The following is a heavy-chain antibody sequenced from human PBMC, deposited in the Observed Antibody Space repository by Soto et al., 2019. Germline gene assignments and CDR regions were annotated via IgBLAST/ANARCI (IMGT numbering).Heavy chain of an antibody. J-gene: IGHJ5*02. D-gene: IGHD6-13*01. CDR2: IYYSGST. Sequence: ETLSLTCTVSGGSISSYYWSWIRQPPGKGLEWIGYIYYSGSTNYNPSLKSRVTISVDTSKNQFSLKLSSVTAADTAVYYCARDGGGHIAAAGTGLDPWGQGTLVTVSS. V-gene: IGHV4-59*01. CDR1: GGSISSYY. CDR3: ARDGGGHIAAAGTGLDP.